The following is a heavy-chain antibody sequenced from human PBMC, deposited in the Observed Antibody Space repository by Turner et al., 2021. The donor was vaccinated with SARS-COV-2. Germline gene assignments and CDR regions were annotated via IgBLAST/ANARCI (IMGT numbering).Heavy chain of an antibody. D-gene: IGHD3-22*01. J-gene: IGHJ4*02. V-gene: IGHV3-23*01. CDR2: ISGSGGST. Sequence: EVQLLESGGGLVQPGGSLRLHCAASGFTFSSYAMSWVRQAPGKGLGWVSAISGSGGSTYYADSVKGRFTISRDNSKNTLYLQMNSLRAEDTAVYYCAKADRVMIVVVITLFDYWGQGTLVTVSS. CDR3: AKADRVMIVVVITLFDY. CDR1: GFTFSSYA.